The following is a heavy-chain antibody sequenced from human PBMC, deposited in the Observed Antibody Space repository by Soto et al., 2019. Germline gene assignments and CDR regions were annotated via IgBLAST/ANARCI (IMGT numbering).Heavy chain of an antibody. CDR3: ARTSGYYLDDY. CDR1: GYTFTSYA. D-gene: IGHD3-22*01. V-gene: IGHV1-3*01. Sequence: QVQLVQSGAEVKKPGASVKVSCKASGYTFTSYAMHWVRQAPGQRLEWMGWINAGNGNTKYSQKFQGRVTITRDTLASTAYMELSILRSDDPSVYYCARTSGYYLDDYWGQGTMVTVSS. CDR2: INAGNGNT. J-gene: IGHJ4*02.